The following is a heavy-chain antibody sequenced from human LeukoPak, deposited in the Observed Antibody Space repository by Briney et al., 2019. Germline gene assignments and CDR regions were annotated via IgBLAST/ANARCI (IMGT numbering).Heavy chain of an antibody. J-gene: IGHJ5*02. D-gene: IGHD3-10*01. CDR1: GVSISSGGYY. CDR3: ARALGATMVRGVIGKLNWFDP. V-gene: IGHV4-31*03. Sequence: PPQTLSLTCTVSGVSISSGGYYWSWLRQHPGKGLEWIVYMYYSGSTYYNPSLKSRLTISVDTSKNQFSLKLSSVTAADTAVYYCARALGATMVRGVIGKLNWFDPWGQGTLVTVSS. CDR2: MYYSGST.